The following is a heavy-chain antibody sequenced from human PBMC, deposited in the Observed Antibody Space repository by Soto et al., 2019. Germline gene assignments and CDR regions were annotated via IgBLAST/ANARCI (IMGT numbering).Heavy chain of an antibody. V-gene: IGHV4-39*01. D-gene: IGHD3-10*01. CDR1: GGSISSSSYY. Sequence: PSETLSLACTVSGGSISSSSYYWGWIRQPPGKGLEWIGSIYYSGSTYYNPSLKSRVTISVDTSKTQFSLKLSSVTAADTAVYYCARPRSLWFGELFQRSYYYYGMDVWGQGTTVT. J-gene: IGHJ6*02. CDR2: IYYSGST. CDR3: ARPRSLWFGELFQRSYYYYGMDV.